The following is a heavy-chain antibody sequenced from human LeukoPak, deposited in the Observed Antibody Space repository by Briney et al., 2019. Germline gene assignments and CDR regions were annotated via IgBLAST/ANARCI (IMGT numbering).Heavy chain of an antibody. Sequence: SETLALTCAVYGGSFSGYYWSWIRQPPGKGLEWIGEINHSGSTNYNPSLKSRVTISVDTSRNQFSLKLSSVTAADTALYYCASDKGYSNNYFDYWGQGTLVTVSS. CDR1: GGSFSGYY. V-gene: IGHV4-34*01. D-gene: IGHD6-13*01. CDR2: INHSGST. J-gene: IGHJ4*01. CDR3: ASDKGYSNNYFDY.